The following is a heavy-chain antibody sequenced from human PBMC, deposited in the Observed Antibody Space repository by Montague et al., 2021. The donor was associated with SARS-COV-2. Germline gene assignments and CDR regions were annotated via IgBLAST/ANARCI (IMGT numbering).Heavy chain of an antibody. Sequence: SLRLSCAASGFIFSSYEMNWVRQAPGKGLEWISYISSSGGGSTKHYTDSVKGRFTISRDNAKNSLYLQMNSLRVEDTAIYHCARDRDWDDWCGMDVWGQGTTVTVSS. J-gene: IGHJ6*02. D-gene: IGHD2-21*01. V-gene: IGHV3-48*03. CDR2: ISSSGGGSTK. CDR1: GFIFSSYE. CDR3: ARDRDWDDWCGMDV.